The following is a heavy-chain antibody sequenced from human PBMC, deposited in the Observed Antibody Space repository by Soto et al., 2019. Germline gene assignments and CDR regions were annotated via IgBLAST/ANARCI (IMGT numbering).Heavy chain of an antibody. D-gene: IGHD5-12*01. Sequence: SETLSLTCAVYGGSFSGYYWSWIRQPPGKGLEWIGEINHSGSTNYNPSLKSRVTISVDTSKNQFSLKLSSVTAADTAVYYFARGQGSGYDLNSSESDAFDIWGQGTMVTVSS. CDR3: ARGQGSGYDLNSSESDAFDI. CDR1: GGSFSGYY. CDR2: INHSGST. J-gene: IGHJ3*02. V-gene: IGHV4-34*01.